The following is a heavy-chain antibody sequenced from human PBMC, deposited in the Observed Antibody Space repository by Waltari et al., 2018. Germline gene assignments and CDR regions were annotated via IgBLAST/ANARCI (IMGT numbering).Heavy chain of an antibody. CDR2: INYSDDTT. J-gene: IGHJ4*02. CDR3: ATYKSNRRTFFEY. CDR1: GFTFSSYV. D-gene: IGHD1-20*01. Sequence: EVQLVESGGGFVQPGGSLRLSCAASGFTFSSYVLTWVRQAPGMGLDGVSGINYSDDTTYYADSVKGRFTISRDNSKNTLFLQMNSLRVDDTAIYYCATYKSNRRTFFEYWGQGTLVTVSS. V-gene: IGHV3-23*04.